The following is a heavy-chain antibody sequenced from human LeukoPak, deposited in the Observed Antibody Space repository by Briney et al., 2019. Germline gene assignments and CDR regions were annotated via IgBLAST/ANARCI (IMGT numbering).Heavy chain of an antibody. CDR2: ISGSSGII. CDR3: ARGSTYNESSGQVPFDY. Sequence: GGSLRLSCAASGFTFNTYTMNWVRQAPGKGLEWVSYISGSSGIIDYADSVRGRFTISRDNAKNSLYLQMNSLRAEDTAVYYCARGSTYNESSGQVPFDYWGQGTLVTVSS. V-gene: IGHV3-48*01. D-gene: IGHD3-22*01. J-gene: IGHJ4*02. CDR1: GFTFNTYT.